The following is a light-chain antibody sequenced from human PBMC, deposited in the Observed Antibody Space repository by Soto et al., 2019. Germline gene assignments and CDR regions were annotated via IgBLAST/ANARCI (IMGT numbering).Light chain of an antibody. CDR3: NPYDRYPRT. CDR1: QSLSSNF. V-gene: IGKV3-20*01. CDR2: DAS. J-gene: IGKJ1*01. Sequence: EIVLTQSPGTLSSSPGERATLSCRASQSLSSNFLAWYQQKPGQAPRLLIYDASSRATGIPDRFSGSGSGTHSPLTKSRLGPEDFAEYYCNPYDRYPRTFGHGTSVAIK.